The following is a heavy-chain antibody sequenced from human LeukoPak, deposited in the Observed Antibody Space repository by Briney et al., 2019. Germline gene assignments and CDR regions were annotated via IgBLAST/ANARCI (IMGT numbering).Heavy chain of an antibody. CDR2: IIPIFGTA. D-gene: IGHD2-21*02. J-gene: IGHJ5*02. CDR3: ARGHCGGDCYSSYNWFDP. CDR1: GGTFSSYA. V-gene: IGHV1-69*13. Sequence: SVKVSCKASGGTFSSYAISWVRQAPGQGLEWMGGIIPIFGTANYAQKFQGRVTITADESTSTAYMELSSLRSEDTAVYYCARGHCGGDCYSSYNWFDPWGQGTLVTVSS.